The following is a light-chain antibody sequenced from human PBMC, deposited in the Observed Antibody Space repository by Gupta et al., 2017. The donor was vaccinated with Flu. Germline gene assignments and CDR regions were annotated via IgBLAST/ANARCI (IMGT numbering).Light chain of an antibody. CDR3: QTLGTGIRV. Sequence: QLVLTQSPSASASLGASVKLTCNLSSGHSSYAIAWHQQQLEKGPRYLMKLNSAGSHTNADGIPARFSGSSSAAYPYLTLSILQSEDEAYYYCQTLGTGIRVFGGGTKLTVL. V-gene: IGLV4-69*01. J-gene: IGLJ2*01. CDR1: SGHSSYA. CDR2: LNSAGSH.